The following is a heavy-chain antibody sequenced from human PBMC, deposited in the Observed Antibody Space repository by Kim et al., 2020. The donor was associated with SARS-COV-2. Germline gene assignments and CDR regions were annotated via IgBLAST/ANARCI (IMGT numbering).Heavy chain of an antibody. CDR3: ARDDYTDYQYFDY. Sequence: YARNFQDRVTMTRDTSINTFYMELTSLRSDDTAVYYCARDDYTDYQYFDYWGQGTLVTVSS. J-gene: IGHJ4*02. D-gene: IGHD4-4*01. V-gene: IGHV1-2*02.